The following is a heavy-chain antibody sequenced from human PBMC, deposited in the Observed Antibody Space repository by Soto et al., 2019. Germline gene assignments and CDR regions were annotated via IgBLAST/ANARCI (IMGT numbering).Heavy chain of an antibody. V-gene: IGHV3-23*01. D-gene: IGHD6-13*01. J-gene: IGHJ6*02. CDR3: AKGGSSSWYYYYGMDV. Sequence: LRLSCAASRITFSSKAMSWVRQAPGKGLEWVSAISGSGGSTYYADSVKGRFTISRDNSKNTLYLQMNSLRAEDTAVYYCAKGGSSSWYYYYGMDVWGQGTTVTVSS. CDR2: ISGSGGST. CDR1: RITFSSKA.